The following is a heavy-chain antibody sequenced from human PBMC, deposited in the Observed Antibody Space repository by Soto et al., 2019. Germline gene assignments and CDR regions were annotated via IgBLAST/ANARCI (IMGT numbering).Heavy chain of an antibody. V-gene: IGHV1-69*06. CDR2: IIPIFGAA. Sequence: GDSVKVSCNAYGCTFSSHAISSVRQGLGQALEWMGGIIPIFGAANYAQKLQGRVTITGDKSTSTAYMELSSLRSEDTAVYHCPTTPDYYDSSGYSSFDYWGQGTLVTDS. CDR1: GCTFSSHA. CDR3: PTTPDYYDSSGYSSFDY. J-gene: IGHJ4*02. D-gene: IGHD3-22*01.